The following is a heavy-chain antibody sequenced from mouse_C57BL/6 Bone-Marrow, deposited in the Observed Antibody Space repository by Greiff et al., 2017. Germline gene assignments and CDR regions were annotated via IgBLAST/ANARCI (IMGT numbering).Heavy chain of an antibody. J-gene: IGHJ2*01. D-gene: IGHD2-1*01. CDR1: GYSFTDYN. Sequence: VQLQQSGPELVKPGASVKISCKASGYSFTDYNMNWVKQSNGKSLEWIGDINPSYGTTSYNQKFKGKATLTVDQSSNTAYLQLSSLTSEDTAVYYCTTGYLLWPHWGQGTTLTVSS. V-gene: IGHV1-39*01. CDR3: TTGYLLWPH. CDR2: INPSYGTT.